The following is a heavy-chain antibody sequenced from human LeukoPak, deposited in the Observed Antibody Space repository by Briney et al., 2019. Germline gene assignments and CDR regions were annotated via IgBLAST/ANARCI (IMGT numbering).Heavy chain of an antibody. D-gene: IGHD3-22*01. CDR1: GFISVGYW. CDR2: IRQDGGDE. Sequence: GGSLRLSCAASGFISVGYWMSWVRQAPGKGLEWVANIRQDGGDEHYVDSVKGRFTISRDNAKNSVFLQMNSLRAEDTAVYFCARDKGQHSSSGSRFDYWGQGTLVTVSS. V-gene: IGHV3-7*01. CDR3: ARDKGQHSSSGSRFDY. J-gene: IGHJ4*02.